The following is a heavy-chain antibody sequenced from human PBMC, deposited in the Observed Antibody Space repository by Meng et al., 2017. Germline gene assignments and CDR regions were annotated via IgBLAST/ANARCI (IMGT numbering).Heavy chain of an antibody. V-gene: IGHV4-61*02. CDR2: IYTSGST. CDR1: GGSISSGSYY. Sequence: SETLSLTCTVSGGSISSGSYYWSWIRQPAGKGLEWIGRIYTSGSTNYNPSLKSRVTISVDTSKNQFSLKLSSVTAADTAVYYCALGGEMATIFDYWGQGTLVTVSS. J-gene: IGHJ4*02. CDR3: ALGGEMATIFDY. D-gene: IGHD5-24*01.